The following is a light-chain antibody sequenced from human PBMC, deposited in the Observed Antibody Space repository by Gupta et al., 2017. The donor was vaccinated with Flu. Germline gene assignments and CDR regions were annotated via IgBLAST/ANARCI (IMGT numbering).Light chain of an antibody. CDR3: QVWDATSDNRV. J-gene: IGLJ3*02. Sequence: YVLTPPPSVSVSPGQTARITGWGDNIGSKRVHWYQQRSAQAPVLVVYDDRDRHSGVPERFSGSKSGTTATMTISRVEAGDEADYHCQVWDATSDNRVFGGGTKVTVL. CDR2: DDR. V-gene: IGLV3-21*02. CDR1: NIGSKR.